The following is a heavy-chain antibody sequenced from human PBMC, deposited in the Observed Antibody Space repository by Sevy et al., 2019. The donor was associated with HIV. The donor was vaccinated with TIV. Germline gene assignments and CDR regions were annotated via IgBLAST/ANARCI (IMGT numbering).Heavy chain of an antibody. Sequence: SETLSLTCSGSGGTIVSSGHYWGWIRQTPGKGLEWIGSIYYNGHTYYSPSLKSRLTISIDTSKNQFSLNLSSVTAADTAIYFCAREAGGYDYDYGMDVWGQGTTVTVSS. CDR2: IYYNGHT. CDR1: GGTIVSSGHY. D-gene: IGHD5-12*01. CDR3: AREAGGYDYDYGMDV. J-gene: IGHJ6*02. V-gene: IGHV4-39*02.